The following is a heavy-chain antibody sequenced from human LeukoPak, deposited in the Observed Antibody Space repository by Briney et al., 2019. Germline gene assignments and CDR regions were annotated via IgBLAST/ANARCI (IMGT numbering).Heavy chain of an antibody. J-gene: IGHJ5*02. CDR2: INPNSGGT. V-gene: IGHV1-2*06. CDR1: GYTFTGYY. D-gene: IGHD2-15*01. Sequence: ASVKVSCKASGYTFTGYYMHWVRQAPGQGLEWMGRINPNSGGTNYAQKFQGRVTMTRDTSISTAYMELSRLRSDDTAVYYCARDLIVVNWFDPWGQGTLATVSS. CDR3: ARDLIVVNWFDP.